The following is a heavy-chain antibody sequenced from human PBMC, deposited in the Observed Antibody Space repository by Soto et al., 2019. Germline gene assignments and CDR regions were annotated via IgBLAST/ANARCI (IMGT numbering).Heavy chain of an antibody. D-gene: IGHD3-10*01. J-gene: IGHJ4*02. CDR2: ISYDGSNK. Sequence: QVQLVESGGGVVQPGRSLRLSCAASGFTFSSYAMHWVRQAPGKGLEWVAVISYDGSNKYYADSVKGRFTISRDNSKNTLYLQMNSMRAEDTAVYYCARGGARYYVDYWGQGTLVTVSS. CDR1: GFTFSSYA. CDR3: ARGGARYYVDY. V-gene: IGHV3-30-3*01.